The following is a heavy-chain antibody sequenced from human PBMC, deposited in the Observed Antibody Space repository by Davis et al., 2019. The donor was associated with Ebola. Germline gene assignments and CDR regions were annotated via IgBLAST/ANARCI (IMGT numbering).Heavy chain of an antibody. CDR3: ARHGSGDFWYFGL. Sequence: GGSLRLSCAASEDTLRSYGIHWVRQAPGKGLEWVSFIRYDGSSKHYADSVKGRFTISRDNSKGTLYLQMHSLRTEDTAVYYCARHGSGDFWYFGLWGRGTLVIVSS. D-gene: IGHD4-17*01. CDR1: EDTLRSYG. V-gene: IGHV3-30*02. CDR2: IRYDGSSK. J-gene: IGHJ2*01.